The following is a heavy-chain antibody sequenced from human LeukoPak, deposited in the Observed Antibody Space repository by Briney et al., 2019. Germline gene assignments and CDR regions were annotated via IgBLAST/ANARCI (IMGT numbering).Heavy chain of an antibody. CDR1: GFTFSSFA. CDR2: ISSSGSDT. J-gene: IGHJ4*02. CDR3: AKTTVSNGWYYFDY. Sequence: GGSLRLSCAASGFTFSSFAMSWVRQAPGKGLEWVSAISSSGSDTYYTDSVKGRFTISRDNFKKTLYLQLSSLRAEDAAAYYCAKTTVSNGWYYFDYWGQGTLVTVSS. V-gene: IGHV3-23*01. D-gene: IGHD6-19*01.